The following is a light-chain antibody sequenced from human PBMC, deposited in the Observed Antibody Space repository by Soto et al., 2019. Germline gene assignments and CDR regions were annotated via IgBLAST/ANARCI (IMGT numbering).Light chain of an antibody. CDR3: NSYTTSTTYV. Sequence: QSVLTQPASVSGSPGQSITISCTGTSSDVGSFNYVSWYQQHPGKAPKLMIYDVSTRPSGVSNRFSGSKSGNTASLTISGLQAEDEAEYYCNSYTTSTTYVLGTGTKVTVL. CDR2: DVS. V-gene: IGLV2-14*03. J-gene: IGLJ1*01. CDR1: SSDVGSFNY.